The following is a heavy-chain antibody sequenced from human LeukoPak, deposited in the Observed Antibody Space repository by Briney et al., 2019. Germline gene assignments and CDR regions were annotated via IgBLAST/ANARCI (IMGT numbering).Heavy chain of an antibody. CDR2: INHSGST. Sequence: PSETLSLTCAVYGGSFSGYYWSWIRQPPGKGLEWIGEINHSGSTNYNPSLKSRVTISVDTSKNQFSLKLSSVTAADTAVYYCATRDYDFWSGYYETPFDPWGQGTLVTVSS. J-gene: IGHJ5*02. CDR3: ATRDYDFWSGYYETPFDP. V-gene: IGHV4-34*01. CDR1: GGSFSGYY. D-gene: IGHD3-3*01.